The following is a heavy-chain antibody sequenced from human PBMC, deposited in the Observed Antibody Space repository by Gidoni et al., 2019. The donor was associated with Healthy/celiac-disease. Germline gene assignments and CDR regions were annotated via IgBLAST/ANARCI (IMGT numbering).Heavy chain of an antibody. CDR1: GFPFGSYS. J-gene: IGHJ6*02. V-gene: IGHV3-21*01. CDR2: ISISRCYI. Sequence: EVQLVESGGGMVKPGGALRLSCAASGFPFGSYSMNWVSQAPGQGLEWVSSISISRCYIYYADSVKVRFTISRDNSKNSLYLQMNSLRAEDTAVYYCARDASFANYYYGMDVWGQGTTVTVSS. D-gene: IGHD3-3*01. CDR3: ARDASFANYYYGMDV.